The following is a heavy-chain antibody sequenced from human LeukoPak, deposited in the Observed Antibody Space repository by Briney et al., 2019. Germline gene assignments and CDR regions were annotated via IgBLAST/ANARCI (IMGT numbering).Heavy chain of an antibody. CDR3: ARDQGIAAAGNDAFDF. J-gene: IGHJ3*01. V-gene: IGHV1-69*05. CDR2: IIPIFGTA. CDR1: GGTFSSYA. Sequence: ASVKVSCKASGGTFSSYAISWVRQARGQGLEWMGWIIPIFGTANYAQKFQGRVTITTDESTSTAYMELSSLRSEDTAVYFCARDQGIAAAGNDAFDFWGQGIMVTVSS. D-gene: IGHD6-13*01.